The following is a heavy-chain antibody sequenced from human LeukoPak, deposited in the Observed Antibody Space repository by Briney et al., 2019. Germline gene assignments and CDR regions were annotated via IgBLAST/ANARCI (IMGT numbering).Heavy chain of an antibody. CDR3: TRDLNHDSSG. J-gene: IGHJ4*02. D-gene: IGHD3-22*01. CDR2: IKFDGSEI. V-gene: IGHV3-7*01. CDR1: GFSLSDYW. Sequence: GGSLRLSCAASGFSLSDYWMTWVRQAPGKGLECVGNIKFDGSEIYYLDPVRGRFSISRDNAKNSLYLQVNSLRVEDTAVYYCTRDLNHDSSGWGQGTLVTVSS.